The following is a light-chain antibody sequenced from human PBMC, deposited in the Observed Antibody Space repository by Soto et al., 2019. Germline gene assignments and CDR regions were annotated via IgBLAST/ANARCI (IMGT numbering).Light chain of an antibody. CDR1: QSVSSSY. CDR2: GAS. CDR3: QQYGSLWT. J-gene: IGKJ1*01. Sequence: EIVLTQSPGTLSLSPGERATLSCRASQSVSSSYLAWYQQKPGQAPRLLIYGASSRATGIPDRFSGSGSGTDSTITISRLEPEDFAVYYCQQYGSLWTFGQGTKVEIK. V-gene: IGKV3-20*01.